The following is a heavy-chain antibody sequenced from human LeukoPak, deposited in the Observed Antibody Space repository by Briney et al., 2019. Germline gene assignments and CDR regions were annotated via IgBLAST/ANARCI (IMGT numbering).Heavy chain of an antibody. D-gene: IGHD1-26*01. CDR1: GGTFSGYA. CDR3: ARGGWANWFDP. Sequence: GASVKVSCKASGGTFSGYAISWVRQAPGQGLEWMGGIIPIFGTANYAQTFQGRVTITADESTSTAYMELSSLRSEDTGVYYCARGGWANWFDPWGQGTLVTVSS. CDR2: IIPIFGTA. V-gene: IGHV1-69*01. J-gene: IGHJ5*02.